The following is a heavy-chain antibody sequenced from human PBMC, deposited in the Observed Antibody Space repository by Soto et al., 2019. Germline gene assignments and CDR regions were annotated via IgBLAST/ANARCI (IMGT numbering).Heavy chain of an antibody. CDR2: IWYDGSNK. CDR3: ARFGSSSTLDY. V-gene: IGHV3-33*01. Sequence: GGSLRLSCAASGFTCSSYGMHWVRQAPGKGLEWVAVIWYDGSNKYYADSVKGRFTISRDKSKNTLYLQMSSLRAEDTAVYYCARFGSSSTLDYWGQGTLVTVSS. CDR1: GFTCSSYG. D-gene: IGHD6-6*01. J-gene: IGHJ4*02.